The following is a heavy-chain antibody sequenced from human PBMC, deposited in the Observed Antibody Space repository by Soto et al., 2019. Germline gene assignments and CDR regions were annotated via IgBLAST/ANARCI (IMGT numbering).Heavy chain of an antibody. Sequence: QLQLQESGSGLVKPSQTLSLTCAVSGGSISSGGYSWSWIRQPPGKGLEWIGYIYHSGSTYYNPSPNSRVTTSVGRSKNQFSLKLSSVTAADTAVYYCAGSGYSHKSRMDVWGQGTTVTVSS. D-gene: IGHD3-22*01. CDR3: AGSGYSHKSRMDV. V-gene: IGHV4-30-2*01. CDR2: IYHSGST. J-gene: IGHJ6*02. CDR1: GGSISSGGYS.